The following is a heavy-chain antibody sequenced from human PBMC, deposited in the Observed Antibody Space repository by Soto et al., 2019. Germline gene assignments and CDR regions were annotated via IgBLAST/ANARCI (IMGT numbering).Heavy chain of an antibody. CDR2: ISGSGGST. J-gene: IGHJ4*02. D-gene: IGHD3-16*01. CDR1: GFTFSSYA. V-gene: IGHV3-23*01. Sequence: GGSLRLSCAASGFTFSSYAMSWVRQAPGKGLEWVSAISGSGGSTYYADSVKGRFTISRDNSKNTLYLQMNSLRAEDTAVYYCGKGLEGAPVCYWGQGTLVTVSS. CDR3: GKGLEGAPVCY.